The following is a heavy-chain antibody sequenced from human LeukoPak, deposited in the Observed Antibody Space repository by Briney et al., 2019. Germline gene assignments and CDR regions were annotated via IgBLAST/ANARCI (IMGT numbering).Heavy chain of an antibody. D-gene: IGHD3-9*01. CDR1: GYTFTSYG. Sequence: ASVKVSRKASGYTFTSYGISWVRQAPGQGLEWMGWISAYNGNTNYAQKLQGRVTMTTDTSTSTAYMELRSLRSDDTAVYYCATFGVLRYFDWLRDGSYYYGMDVWGQGTTVTVSS. CDR2: ISAYNGNT. V-gene: IGHV1-18*01. J-gene: IGHJ6*02. CDR3: ATFGVLRYFDWLRDGSYYYGMDV.